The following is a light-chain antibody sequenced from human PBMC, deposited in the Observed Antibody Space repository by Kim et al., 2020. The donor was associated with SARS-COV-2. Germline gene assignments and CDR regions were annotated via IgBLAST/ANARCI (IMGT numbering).Light chain of an antibody. J-gene: IGLJ1*01. V-gene: IGLV3-25*03. CDR2: KDT. CDR1: ALPKQY. CDR3: QSADSSGTYV. Sequence: VSPGQTASITYSGDALPKQYASWYQQKPGQAPVLVIYKDTERPSGIPERFSGSSSGTTVTLTISGVQAEDEADYYCQSADSSGTYVFGTGTKVTVL.